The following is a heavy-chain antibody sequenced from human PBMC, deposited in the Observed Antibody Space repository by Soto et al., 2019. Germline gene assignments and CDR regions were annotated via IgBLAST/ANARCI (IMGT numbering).Heavy chain of an antibody. CDR3: ASRRYSDYGY. V-gene: IGHV3-74*01. CDR1: DFSFSTSW. Sequence: EVHLVESGGGLVQPGGSLRLSCVASDFSFSTSWMHWVRQAPGKGLVWVSRIDSDGRNTHYADSVRGRFIISRDNAKNTVYLQMNSLRAEDTAVYFCASRRYSDYGYWGQGILVAVSS. J-gene: IGHJ4*02. D-gene: IGHD5-12*01. CDR2: IDSDGRNT.